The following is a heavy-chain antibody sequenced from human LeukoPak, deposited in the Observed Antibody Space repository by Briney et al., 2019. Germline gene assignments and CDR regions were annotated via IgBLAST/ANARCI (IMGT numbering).Heavy chain of an antibody. D-gene: IGHD5-12*01. J-gene: IGHJ4*02. Sequence: PSETLSLTCTVSGGSISSSSYYWGWIRQPPGKGLEWIGNIYYSGSTYYNPSLESRVTISVDTSKNQFSLKLSSVTAADTAMYYCARVSGYDWESFYDYWGQGSLVTVSS. CDR1: GGSISSSSYY. CDR2: IYYSGST. V-gene: IGHV4-39*07. CDR3: ARVSGYDWESFYDY.